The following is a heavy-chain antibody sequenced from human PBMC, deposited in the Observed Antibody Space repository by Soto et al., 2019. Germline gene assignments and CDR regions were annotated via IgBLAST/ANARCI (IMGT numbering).Heavy chain of an antibody. CDR3: ARTPPYYDILTGSSSYYYGMDV. CDR2: IMPILGTA. V-gene: IGHV1-69*01. J-gene: IGHJ6*02. Sequence: QVQLVQSGAEVKKPGSSVKVSCKASGGTFSSYAISWVRQAPGQGLEWMGGIMPILGTANYAQKFQGRVPITADESTRTAYMELSSLRSEDTAVYYCARTPPYYDILTGSSSYYYGMDVWGQGTTVTVSS. CDR1: GGTFSSYA. D-gene: IGHD3-9*01.